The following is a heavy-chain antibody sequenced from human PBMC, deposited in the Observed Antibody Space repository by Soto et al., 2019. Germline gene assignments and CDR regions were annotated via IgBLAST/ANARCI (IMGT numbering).Heavy chain of an antibody. CDR2: IYYSGST. V-gene: IGHV4-59*01. CDR3: ARSLYGDYEPFDY. D-gene: IGHD4-17*01. Sequence: QVQLQESGPGLVKPSETLSLTCTVSGGSISSYYWSWIRQPPGKGLEWIGYIYYSGSTNYNPSLKSRVTISVDTSKNQFSLKLSSVTAVDTAVYYCARSLYGDYEPFDYWGQGTLVTVSS. J-gene: IGHJ4*02. CDR1: GGSISSYY.